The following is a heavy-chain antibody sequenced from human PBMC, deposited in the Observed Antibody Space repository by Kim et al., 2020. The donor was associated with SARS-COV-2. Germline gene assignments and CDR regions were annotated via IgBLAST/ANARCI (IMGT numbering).Heavy chain of an antibody. CDR2: MNPNSGNT. CDR3: ARYVGRNYYGSGSYLS. CDR1: GYTFTSYG. J-gene: IGHJ4*02. D-gene: IGHD3-10*01. V-gene: IGHV1-8*02. Sequence: ASVKVSCKASGYTFTSYGINWVRQATGQGLEWMGWMNPNSGNTGYAQKFQGRVTMTRNTSISTAYMELSSLRSEDTAVYYCARYVGRNYYGSGSYLSWGQGTLVTVSS.